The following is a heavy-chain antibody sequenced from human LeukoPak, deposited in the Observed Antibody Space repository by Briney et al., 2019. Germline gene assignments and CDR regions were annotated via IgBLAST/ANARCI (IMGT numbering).Heavy chain of an antibody. V-gene: IGHV3-30-3*01. J-gene: IGHJ6*02. CDR3: ARDGLWFGCGMDV. Sequence: PGGSLRLSCAASGFTFSSYAMHWVRQAPGKGLEWVAVISYDGSNKYYADSVRGRFTISRDNSKNTLYLQMNSLRAEDTAVYYCARDGLWFGCGMDVWGQGTTVTVSS. CDR1: GFTFSSYA. CDR2: ISYDGSNK. D-gene: IGHD3-10*01.